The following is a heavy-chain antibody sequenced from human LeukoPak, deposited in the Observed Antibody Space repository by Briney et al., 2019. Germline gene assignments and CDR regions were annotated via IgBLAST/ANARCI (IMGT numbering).Heavy chain of an antibody. CDR2: ISYDGSNK. J-gene: IGHJ4*02. D-gene: IGHD5-24*01. Sequence: GGSLRLSCAASGFTFSNYGMHWVRQAPGKGLEWVAVISYDGSNKYYADSVKGRFTISRDNSKNTLYLQMNSLRAEDTAVYYCAKAGMATYFEREDYWGQGALVTVSS. CDR3: AKAGMATYFEREDY. CDR1: GFTFSNYG. V-gene: IGHV3-30*18.